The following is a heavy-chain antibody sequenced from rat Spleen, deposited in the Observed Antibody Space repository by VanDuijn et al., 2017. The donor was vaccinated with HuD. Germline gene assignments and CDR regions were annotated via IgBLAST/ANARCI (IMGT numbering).Heavy chain of an antibody. CDR1: GYSITSSYR. CDR2: IDSVGST. D-gene: IGHD2-7*01. J-gene: IGHJ1*01. V-gene: IGHV3-3*01. Sequence: EVQLQESGPGLVKPSQSLSLTCSVTGYSITSSYRWNWIRKFPGNKLEWMGYIDSVGSTNYNPSLRSRISIARDTSKNQFFLQVNSVTTEDTATYYCVRQGYLRDWYFDFWGPGTMVTVSS. CDR3: VRQGYLRDWYFDF.